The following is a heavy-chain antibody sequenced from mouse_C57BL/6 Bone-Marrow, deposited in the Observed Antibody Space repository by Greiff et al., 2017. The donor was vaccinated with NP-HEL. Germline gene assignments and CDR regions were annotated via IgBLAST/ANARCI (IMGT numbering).Heavy chain of an antibody. D-gene: IGHD2-1*01. CDR3: ARRWGAYGNYDY. CDR2: INPGSGGT. Sequence: VHLVESGAELVRPGTSVKVSCKASGYAFTNYLLEWVKQRPGQGLEWIGVINPGSGGTNYNEKFKGKATLTADKSSSTAYMQLSSLTSEDSAVYFCARRWGAYGNYDYWGQGTTLTVSS. J-gene: IGHJ2*01. CDR1: GYAFTNYL. V-gene: IGHV1-54*01.